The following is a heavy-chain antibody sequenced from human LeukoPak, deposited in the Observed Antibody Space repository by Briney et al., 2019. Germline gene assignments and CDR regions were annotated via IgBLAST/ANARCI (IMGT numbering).Heavy chain of an antibody. Sequence: GGSLRLSCAASEFTFSSYWMTWVRQDPGKGLECVANIKQDGSEIYYMDSVKGRFTISRDNATNSLYLQKNSLRAEDTAVYYCARDNYGSGRSPFDYWGQGTLVTVSS. V-gene: IGHV3-7*05. J-gene: IGHJ4*02. CDR3: ARDNYGSGRSPFDY. CDR1: EFTFSSYW. CDR2: IKQDGSEI. D-gene: IGHD3-10*01.